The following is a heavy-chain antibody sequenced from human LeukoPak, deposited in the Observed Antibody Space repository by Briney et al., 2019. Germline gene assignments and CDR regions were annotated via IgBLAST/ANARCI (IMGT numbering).Heavy chain of an antibody. CDR1: GFTFGNYA. CDR3: ARSRLSYDILTGLLDAFDI. Sequence: PGGSLRLSCVASGFTFGNYAMNWVRQAPGKGLEWVSVIYSGGSTYYADSVKGRFTISRDNSKNTLYLQMNSLRAEDTAVYYCARSRLSYDILTGLLDAFDIWGQGTMVTVSS. V-gene: IGHV3-53*01. CDR2: IYSGGST. J-gene: IGHJ3*02. D-gene: IGHD3-9*01.